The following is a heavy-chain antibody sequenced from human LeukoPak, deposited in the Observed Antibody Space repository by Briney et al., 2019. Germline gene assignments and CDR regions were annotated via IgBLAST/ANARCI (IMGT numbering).Heavy chain of an antibody. V-gene: IGHV4-61*02. CDR3: ARAGYSSGWYGGYYFDY. CDR1: GGSISSGSYY. D-gene: IGHD6-19*01. Sequence: KASQTLSLTCTVSGGSISSGSYYWSWIRQPAGKGLEWIGRIYTSGSTNYNPSLKSRVTISVDTSKNQFSLKLSSVTAADTAVYYCARAGYSSGWYGGYYFDYWGQGTLVTVSP. J-gene: IGHJ4*02. CDR2: IYTSGST.